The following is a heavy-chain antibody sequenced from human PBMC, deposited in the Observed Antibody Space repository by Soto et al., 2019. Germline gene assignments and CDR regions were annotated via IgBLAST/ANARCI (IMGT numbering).Heavy chain of an antibody. CDR3: ASGRWAATVVTPSWFDP. D-gene: IGHD4-17*01. V-gene: IGHV1-69*13. J-gene: IGHJ5*02. Sequence: SVKVSCKASGVTFSSYAISWVRQAPGQGLEWMGGIIPIFGTANYAQKFQGRVTITADESTSTAYMELSSLRSEDTAVYYCASGRWAATVVTPSWFDPWGQGTLVTVSS. CDR2: IIPIFGTA. CDR1: GVTFSSYA.